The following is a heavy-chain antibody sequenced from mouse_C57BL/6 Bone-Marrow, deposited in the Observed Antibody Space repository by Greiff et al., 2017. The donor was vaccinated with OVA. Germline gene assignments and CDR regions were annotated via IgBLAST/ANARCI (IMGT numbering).Heavy chain of an antibody. CDR3: ARPSYDGYYPSYAMDY. D-gene: IGHD2-3*01. Sequence: EVKLVESGGGLVKPGGSLKLSCAASGFTFSDYGMHWVRQAPEKGLEWVAYISSGSSTIYYADTVKGRFTISRDNAKNTLFLQMTSLRSEDTAMYYCARPSYDGYYPSYAMDYWGQGTSVTVSS. J-gene: IGHJ4*01. CDR2: ISSGSSTI. V-gene: IGHV5-17*01. CDR1: GFTFSDYG.